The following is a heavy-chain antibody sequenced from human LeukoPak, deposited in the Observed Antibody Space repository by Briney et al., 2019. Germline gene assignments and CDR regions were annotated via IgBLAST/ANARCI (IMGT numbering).Heavy chain of an antibody. D-gene: IGHD2-2*02. CDR2: INSDGSST. V-gene: IGHV3-74*01. J-gene: IGHJ6*02. CDR3: AKDLYVVVVPAARPYGMDV. CDR1: GFTFSSYW. Sequence: RGSLRLSCAASGFTFSSYWMHWVRHAQGKGLVWVSRINSDGSSTSYADSVKGRFTISRDNAKNTLYLQMNSLRAEDTAVYYCAKDLYVVVVPAARPYGMDVWGQGTTVTVSS.